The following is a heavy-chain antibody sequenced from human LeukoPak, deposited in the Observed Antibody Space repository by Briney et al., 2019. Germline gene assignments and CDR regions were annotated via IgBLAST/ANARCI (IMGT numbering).Heavy chain of an antibody. CDR2: IWYDGSNK. Sequence: GGSLRLSCAASGFTFSSYGMPWVRQAPGKGLEWVAVIWYDGSNKYYADSVKGRFTISRDNSKNTLYLQMNSLRAEDTAVYYCAKDRGSSWSYYYYYYGMDVWGQGTTVTVSS. D-gene: IGHD6-13*01. CDR3: AKDRGSSWSYYYYYYGMDV. J-gene: IGHJ6*02. V-gene: IGHV3-30*02. CDR1: GFTFSSYG.